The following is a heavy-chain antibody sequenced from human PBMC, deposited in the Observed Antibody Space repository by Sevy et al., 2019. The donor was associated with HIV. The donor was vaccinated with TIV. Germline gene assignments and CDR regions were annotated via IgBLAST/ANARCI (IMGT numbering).Heavy chain of an antibody. J-gene: IGHJ4*02. CDR2: IKQDGSEK. D-gene: IGHD4-17*01. CDR3: AREASLHPSYDYGDYVDHDVVVVIWGYFDY. CDR1: GFTFSSYW. Sequence: GGSLRLSCAASGFTFSSYWMSWVRQAPGKGLEWVANIKQDGSEKYYVDSVKGRFTISRDNAKNSLYLQMNSLRAEDTAGYYCAREASLHPSYDYGDYVDHDVVVVIWGYFDYWGQGTLVTVSS. V-gene: IGHV3-7*03.